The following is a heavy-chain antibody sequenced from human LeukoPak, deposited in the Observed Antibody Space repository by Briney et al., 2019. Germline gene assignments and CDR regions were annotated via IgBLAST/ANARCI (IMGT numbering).Heavy chain of an antibody. CDR2: IIPMLSIT. CDR1: GHTFVSYG. V-gene: IGHV1-69*04. Sequence: SVKVSCKASGHTFVSYGISWVRQAPGQGLEWMGRIIPMLSITNYAQKLQGRVTITADKSTNTAYMELSSLRSEDTAVYYCATYNVDYYDTSDGMDVWGQGTTVTVSS. J-gene: IGHJ6*02. CDR3: ATYNVDYYDTSDGMDV. D-gene: IGHD3-22*01.